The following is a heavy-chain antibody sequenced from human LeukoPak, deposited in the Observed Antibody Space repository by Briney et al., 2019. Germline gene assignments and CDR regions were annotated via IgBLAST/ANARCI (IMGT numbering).Heavy chain of an antibody. CDR1: GGTFSSYA. Sequence: SVKVSCKASGGTFSSYAISWVRQAPGQGLEWMGRIIPILGIANYAQKFQGRVTITADKSTSTAYMELSSLRSEDTAVYYCARSSRSGYPYYFDYWGQGTLVTVSS. CDR2: IIPILGIA. J-gene: IGHJ4*02. D-gene: IGHD5-12*01. V-gene: IGHV1-69*04. CDR3: ARSSRSGYPYYFDY.